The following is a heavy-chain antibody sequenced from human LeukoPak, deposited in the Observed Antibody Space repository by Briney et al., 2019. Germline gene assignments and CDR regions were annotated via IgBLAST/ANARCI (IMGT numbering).Heavy chain of an antibody. Sequence: SETLSLTCTVSGGSISSSTYYWGWIRQPPGKGLEWIGSIYYSGSTYYNPSLTSRVTISVDTSKNQFSLKLNSVTAADTAVYYCARGGDYGDLRYFDYWGQGTLVTVSS. D-gene: IGHD4-17*01. CDR3: ARGGDYGDLRYFDY. CDR2: IYYSGST. CDR1: GGSISSSTYY. J-gene: IGHJ4*02. V-gene: IGHV4-39*07.